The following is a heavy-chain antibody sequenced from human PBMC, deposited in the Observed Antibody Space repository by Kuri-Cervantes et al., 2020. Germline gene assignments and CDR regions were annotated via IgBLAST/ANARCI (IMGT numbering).Heavy chain of an antibody. CDR1: GFTFNNYA. D-gene: IGHD6-19*01. CDR3: AKGGSGRSFDY. J-gene: IGHJ4*02. Sequence: GGSLRLSCAASGFTFNNYAMTWVRQAPGKGLEWVSVISGSGGNTYSADSVKGRFTISRDNSKNTLYLQMNSLRVEDTAVYYCAKGGSGRSFDYWGQGTLVTVSS. CDR2: ISGSGGNT. V-gene: IGHV3-23*01.